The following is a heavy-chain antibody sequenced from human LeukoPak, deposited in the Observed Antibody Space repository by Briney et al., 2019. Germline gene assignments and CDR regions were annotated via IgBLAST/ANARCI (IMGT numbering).Heavy chain of an antibody. Sequence: PGGSLRLSCGASGFPFSNYDMPWVRHAPGKGLDWVSAINTVGNTYYSGPVKGRFTISRENAENSLFLQMNSLRDGDTALYYCIRIRTREHQYSMDVWGQGTTVTVSS. CDR3: IRIRTREHQYSMDV. V-gene: IGHV3-13*01. D-gene: IGHD1-26*01. J-gene: IGHJ6*02. CDR2: INTVGNT. CDR1: GFPFSNYD.